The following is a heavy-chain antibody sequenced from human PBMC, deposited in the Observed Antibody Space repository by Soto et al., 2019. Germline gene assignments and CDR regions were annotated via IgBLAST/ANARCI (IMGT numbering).Heavy chain of an antibody. CDR1: GFTFSSYG. D-gene: IGHD2-2*01. CDR3: AKLGVSSTSEGAFDI. J-gene: IGHJ3*02. Sequence: QVQLVESGGGVVQPGRSLRLSCAASGFTFSSYGMHWVRQAPGKGLEWVAVISYDGSNKYYADSVKGRFTISRDNSKNTLYLQMNSLRAEDTAVYYCAKLGVSSTSEGAFDIWGQGTMVTVSS. V-gene: IGHV3-30*18. CDR2: ISYDGSNK.